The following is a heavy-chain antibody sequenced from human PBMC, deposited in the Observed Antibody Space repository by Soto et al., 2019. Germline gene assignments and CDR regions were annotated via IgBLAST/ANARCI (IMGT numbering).Heavy chain of an antibody. V-gene: IGHV3-9*01. CDR3: AKDMGYDLSPLGYFDY. CDR1: GFTFDDYA. Sequence: SLRLSCAASGFTFDDYAMHWVRQAPGKGLEWVSGISWNSGSIGYADSAKGRFTISRDNAKNSLYLQMNSLRSEDTALYYCAKDMGYDLSPLGYFDYWGQGTLVTVSS. D-gene: IGHD5-12*01. CDR2: ISWNSGSI. J-gene: IGHJ4*02.